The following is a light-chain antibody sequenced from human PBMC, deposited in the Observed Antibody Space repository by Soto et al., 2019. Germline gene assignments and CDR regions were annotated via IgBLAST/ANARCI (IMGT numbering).Light chain of an antibody. CDR2: GAS. CDR3: QQYNNWWT. J-gene: IGKJ1*01. V-gene: IGKV3D-15*01. CDR1: QSVSSN. Sequence: EILVTQSPATLSVSPGERATLSCRASQSVSSNLAWYQQKPGQAPRLLIYGASTRATGIPARFSGSGSGTEFTLTISSLQSEDFAVYYCQQYNNWWTFGQGTKVDIK.